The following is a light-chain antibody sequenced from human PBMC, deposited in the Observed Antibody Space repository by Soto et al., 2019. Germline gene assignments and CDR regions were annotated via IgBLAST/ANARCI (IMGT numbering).Light chain of an antibody. CDR2: TAS. CDR1: QGISSY. J-gene: IGKJ4*01. Sequence: DIQLTQSPSFLSASVGDRVTITCRASQGISSYLAWYQQKPGKAPKLLIYTASTFQRGVPSRFSGSGSGTEFTLTISSLQPEDFATYYCQHLNSYPLSFGGGTKVEIK. V-gene: IGKV1-9*01. CDR3: QHLNSYPLS.